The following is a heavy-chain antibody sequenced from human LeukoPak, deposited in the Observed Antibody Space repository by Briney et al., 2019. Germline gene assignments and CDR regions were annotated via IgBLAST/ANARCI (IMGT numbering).Heavy chain of an antibody. CDR2: INSDGSWT. CDR1: GNYW. V-gene: IGHV3-74*01. D-gene: IGHD2-2*01. CDR3: VSFYETY. J-gene: IGHJ4*02. Sequence: GGSLRLSCAASGNYWMHWVRQAPGKGLVWVSHINSDGSWTSYADSVKGRFTNSKDNAKNTVYLQMNNLRAEDTAVYYCVSFYETYWGRGTLVTVSS.